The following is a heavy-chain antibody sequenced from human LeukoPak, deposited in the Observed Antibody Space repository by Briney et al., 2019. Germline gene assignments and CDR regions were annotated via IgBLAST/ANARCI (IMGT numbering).Heavy chain of an antibody. V-gene: IGHV1-69*05. CDR3: ARDLGIVGDGYFDY. CDR1: GGTFSSYA. J-gene: IGHJ4*02. D-gene: IGHD3-22*01. CDR2: IIHIFGTA. Sequence: GSSVTVSCTASGGTFSSYAISWVRQAPGQGIEWMGGIIHIFGTANYAQKFQGRVTITTDESTSTAYMELSSLRSEDTAVYYCARDLGIVGDGYFDYWGQGTLVTVSS.